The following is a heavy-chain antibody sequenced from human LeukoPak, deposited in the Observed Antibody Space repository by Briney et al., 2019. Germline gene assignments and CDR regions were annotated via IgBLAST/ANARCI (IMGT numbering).Heavy chain of an antibody. J-gene: IGHJ3*02. D-gene: IGHD1-26*01. V-gene: IGHV4-59*08. Sequence: PSETLSLTCTVSGESISGFYWNWIRQPPGKGLEWIGYIYYSGSTNYNPSLKSRVTMSIDTSKNQFSLKLSSVTAADTAVYYCARHQWVSAFDIWGQGTMVTVSS. CDR1: GESISGFY. CDR3: ARHQWVSAFDI. CDR2: IYYSGST.